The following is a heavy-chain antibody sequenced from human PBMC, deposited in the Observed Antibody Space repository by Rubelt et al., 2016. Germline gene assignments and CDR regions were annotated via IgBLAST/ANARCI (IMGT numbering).Heavy chain of an antibody. CDR3: AREPKYYFDA. CDR1: GFTFTNYG. CDR2: ISAYNGNT. V-gene: IGHV1-18*01. Sequence: QVQLVQSGTEVKKPGASVKVSCKASGFTFTNYGFSWVRQAPGQGLEWMGWISAYNGNTKYAQKLQGRVTMTTDTSTSTVYIGLRSLRSDDTAVDYGAREPKYYFDAWGQGTLVTVSS. J-gene: IGHJ4*02.